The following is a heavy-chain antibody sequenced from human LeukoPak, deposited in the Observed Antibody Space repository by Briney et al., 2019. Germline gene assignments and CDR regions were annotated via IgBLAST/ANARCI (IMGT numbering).Heavy chain of an antibody. Sequence: SSETLSLTCTVSGGSISSGGYYWSWIRQHPGKGLEWIGYIYYSGSTYYNPSLKSRVTISVDTSKNQFSLKLSSVTAADTAVYYCARERRLSGSYTRRPFDPWGQGTLVTVSS. CDR3: ARERRLSGSYTRRPFDP. J-gene: IGHJ5*02. CDR1: GGSISSGGYY. D-gene: IGHD1-26*01. V-gene: IGHV4-31*03. CDR2: IYYSGST.